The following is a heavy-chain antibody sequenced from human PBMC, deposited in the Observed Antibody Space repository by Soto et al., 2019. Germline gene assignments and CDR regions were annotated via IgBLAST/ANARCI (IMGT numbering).Heavy chain of an antibody. J-gene: IGHJ5*02. CDR2: IYWYHDK. V-gene: IGHV2-5*01. D-gene: IGHD4-17*01. CDR1: GFSLTTSGVG. Sequence: QITLKESGPTLVKPTQTLTLTCTFSGFSLTTSGVGVGWIRQPPVKALEWLALIYWYHDKSYTPSLKSRLTITRDTSNNPEGLTMTNMHPPHTASQCCGQRTTTMTRWFDPWGQGALVTVSS. CDR3: GQRTTTMTRWFDP.